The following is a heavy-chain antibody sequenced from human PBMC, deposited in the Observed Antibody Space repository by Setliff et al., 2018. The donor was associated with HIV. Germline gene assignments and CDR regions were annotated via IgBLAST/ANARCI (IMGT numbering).Heavy chain of an antibody. CDR3: ARSRTITLIQCLDP. J-gene: IGHJ5*02. CDR2: IIPYFGTT. Sequence: SVKVSCKASGDTFNNYAINWVRQAPGQGLEWVGGIIPYFGTTEYEQKFQGRVTITADESKSTAYLELSSLRSDDTAVYYCARSRTITLIQCLDPWGQGTQVT. D-gene: IGHD3-22*01. V-gene: IGHV1-69*13. CDR1: GDTFNNYA.